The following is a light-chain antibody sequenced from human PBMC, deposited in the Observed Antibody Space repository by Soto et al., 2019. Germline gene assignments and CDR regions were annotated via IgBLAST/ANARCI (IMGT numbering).Light chain of an antibody. CDR3: QQYDNSIT. CDR1: QSVSSNY. J-gene: IGKJ5*01. Sequence: EIVLTQSPDTLSLSPGESATLSCRASQSVSSNYLAWYQQKPGRAPRLLIYGASNRATGVPDRFSGSGSGTDFTLTISSFEPEDFAVFYCQQYDNSITFGQGTRLEIE. CDR2: GAS. V-gene: IGKV3-20*01.